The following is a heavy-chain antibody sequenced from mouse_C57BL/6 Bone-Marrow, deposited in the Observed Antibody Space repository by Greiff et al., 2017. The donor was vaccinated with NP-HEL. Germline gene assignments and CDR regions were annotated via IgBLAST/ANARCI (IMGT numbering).Heavy chain of an antibody. J-gene: IGHJ3*01. D-gene: IGHD2-3*01. CDR1: GYTFTSYW. CDR3: ARRGWLLRAWFAY. Sequence: VQLQQSGTELVKPGASVKLSCKASGYTFTSYWMHWVKQRPGQGLEWIGNINPSNGGTNYNAKFQSKATLTVDKSSSTAYMQLSSLTSEDSAVYYCARRGWLLRAWFAYWGQGTLVTVSA. CDR2: INPSNGGT. V-gene: IGHV1-53*01.